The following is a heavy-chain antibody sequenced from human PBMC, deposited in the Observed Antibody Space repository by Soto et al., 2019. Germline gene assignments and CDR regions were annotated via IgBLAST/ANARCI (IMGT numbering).Heavy chain of an antibody. CDR1: GYTFTGYY. CDR2: INPNSGGT. J-gene: IGHJ6*02. D-gene: IGHD6-13*01. CDR3: ARDMGIAAAGAYYYYGMDV. V-gene: IGHV1-2*04. Sequence: GASVKVSCKASGYTFTGYYMHWVRQAPGQGLEWMGWINPNSGGTNYAQKFQGWVTMTRDTSISTAYMELSRLRSDDTAVYYCARDMGIAAAGAYYYYGMDVWGQGTTVTVS.